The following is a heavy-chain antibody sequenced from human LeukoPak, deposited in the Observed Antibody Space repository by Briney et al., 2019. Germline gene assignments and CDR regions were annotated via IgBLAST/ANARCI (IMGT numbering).Heavy chain of an antibody. J-gene: IGHJ3*02. CDR2: IWYEGSNK. CDR1: GFTFSSYG. Sequence: TGGSLRLSCAASGFTFSSYGMHWVPEAPGKGLEWVAVIWYEGSNKYYADSVKGRFTISRDNSKNTLYLQMNSLRAEDTAVYYCARRYCSGGSYALDDAFDIWGQGTMVTVSS. V-gene: IGHV3-33*01. CDR3: ARRYCSGGSYALDDAFDI. D-gene: IGHD2-15*01.